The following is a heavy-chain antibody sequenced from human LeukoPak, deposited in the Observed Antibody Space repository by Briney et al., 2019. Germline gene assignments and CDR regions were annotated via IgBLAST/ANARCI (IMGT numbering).Heavy chain of an antibody. D-gene: IGHD5-12*01. J-gene: IGHJ4*02. CDR3: ARDLGNTGWHTFDY. Sequence: SQTLSVTCAISGDSVSSINGAWNWVRQSPSRGLEWLGRTYYRSKWYYDYAASMQGRITNEPDTSKNQFSLHLYSVTPEDTAVYYCARDLGNTGWHTFDYWGQGTLVTVSS. CDR1: GDSVSSINGA. CDR2: TYYRSKWYY. V-gene: IGHV6-1*01.